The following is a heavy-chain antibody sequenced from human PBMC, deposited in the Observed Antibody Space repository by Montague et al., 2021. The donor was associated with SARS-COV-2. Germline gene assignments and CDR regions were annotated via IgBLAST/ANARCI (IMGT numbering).Heavy chain of an antibody. CDR3: RVVPAGIPKGPNFYYMDV. CDR1: GGSFSGYS. D-gene: IGHD2-2*02. V-gene: IGHV4-34*01. Sequence: SETLSLTCAVYGGSFSGYSWSWIRPPPGNGLESIGQIYHSGSTNYNPSLKSRVTISVDTSKNQFSLKLSSVTAADTALYYCRVVPAGIPKGPNFYYMDVWGKGPTVTVSS. CDR2: IYHSGST. J-gene: IGHJ6*03.